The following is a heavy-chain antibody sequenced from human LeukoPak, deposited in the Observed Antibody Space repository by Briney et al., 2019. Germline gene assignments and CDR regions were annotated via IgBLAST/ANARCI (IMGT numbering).Heavy chain of an antibody. CDR3: ARGRGYGGNYLRAFDI. CDR1: GGSIGSYF. Sequence: SETLSLTCTVSGGSIGSYFWSWIRQPPGKGLEWIGYNSGSTKYNPSLKSRVTISVDASKNQLSLKLSSVTAADTAVYYCARGRGYGGNYLRAFDIWGQGTMVSVSS. V-gene: IGHV4-59*08. J-gene: IGHJ3*02. D-gene: IGHD1-26*01. CDR2: NSGST.